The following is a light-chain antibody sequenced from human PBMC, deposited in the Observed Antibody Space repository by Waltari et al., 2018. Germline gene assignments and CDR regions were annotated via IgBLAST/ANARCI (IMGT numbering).Light chain of an antibody. Sequence: DIQMTQSPSSLSASVGDRVVITCRASQSISSHLNWYQQETGKAPKLLIYKAANLQSGVPSRFSGSGSGTDFTLTIISLQPEDFATYYCQQSYSSPYTFGQGTKVEIK. CDR3: QQSYSSPYT. CDR1: QSISSH. CDR2: KAA. V-gene: IGKV1-39*01. J-gene: IGKJ2*01.